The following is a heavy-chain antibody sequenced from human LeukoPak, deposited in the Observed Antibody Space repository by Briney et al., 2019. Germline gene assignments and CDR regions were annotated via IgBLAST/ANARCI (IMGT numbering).Heavy chain of an antibody. D-gene: IGHD3-3*01. CDR3: ARPKKDFWSGRFYFYYALGV. CDR2: ISSSSSYI. CDR1: GFTFSSYS. J-gene: IGHJ6*02. V-gene: IGHV3-21*01. Sequence: GGSLRLSCAASGFTFSSYSMNWVRQAPGKGLEWVSSISSSSSYIYYADSVKGRFTISRDNAKNSLYLQMNSLRVEDTAVYYCARPKKDFWSGRFYFYYALGVWGQGTTVTVSS.